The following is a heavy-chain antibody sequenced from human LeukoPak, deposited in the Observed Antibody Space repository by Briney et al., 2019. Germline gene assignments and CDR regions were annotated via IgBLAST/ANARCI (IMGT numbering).Heavy chain of an antibody. Sequence: GGSLRLSCAASGFTFRDYAMTWIRQAPGKGLEWISYIKKRSAATYYADSVAGRFVISRDDAKNSLNLHLTNLRVEGTATYFCARIWSARDWFDPWGQGTLVTVSS. V-gene: IGHV3-11*01. CDR3: ARIWSARDWFDP. CDR2: IKKRSAAT. CDR1: GFTFRDYA. D-gene: IGHD1-1*01. J-gene: IGHJ5*02.